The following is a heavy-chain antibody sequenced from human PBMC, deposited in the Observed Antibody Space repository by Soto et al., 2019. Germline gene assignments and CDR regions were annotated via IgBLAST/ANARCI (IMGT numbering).Heavy chain of an antibody. D-gene: IGHD2-15*01. J-gene: IGHJ5*02. CDR3: AALRVFGSGDP. Sequence: GSSVKVSCKAPGFTFTSSAVQWVRQARGQRLEWIGWIVVGSGNTNYAQKFQERVTITRDMSTSTAYMELSSLRSEDTAVYYCAALRVFGSGDPRGQGTLVTLSS. CDR2: IVVGSGNT. CDR1: GFTFTSSA. V-gene: IGHV1-58*01.